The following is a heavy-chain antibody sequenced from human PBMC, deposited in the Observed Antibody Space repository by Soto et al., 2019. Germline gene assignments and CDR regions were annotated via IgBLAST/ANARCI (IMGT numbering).Heavy chain of an antibody. D-gene: IGHD2-15*01. CDR2: ISGSGGST. Sequence: EVQLLESGGGLVQPGGSLRLSCAASGFTFSSYAMSWVRQAPGKGLEWVSAISGSGGSTYYADSVKGRFTISRDNSKNTLYLQMNSLRAEDTAVYYCAKAFIRYCSGGSCYIGYWGQGTLVTVSS. CDR1: GFTFSSYA. CDR3: AKAFIRYCSGGSCYIGY. J-gene: IGHJ4*02. V-gene: IGHV3-23*01.